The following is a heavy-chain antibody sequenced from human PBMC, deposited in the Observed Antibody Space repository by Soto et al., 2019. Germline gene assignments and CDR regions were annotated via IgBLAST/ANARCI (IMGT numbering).Heavy chain of an antibody. CDR3: TTSRGY. CDR1: GFSFSNAW. Sequence: EVQLVESGGGLVQPGGSLRLSCAASGFSFSNAWMNWVRQAPGKGLEWVGRVKTKTDGGTTDYAAPVKGRFTISRDDSKNTLYLQMSSPQFEDTPAYYCTTSRGYCGQGTLVTVSS. J-gene: IGHJ4*02. CDR2: VKTKTDGGTT. V-gene: IGHV3-15*01.